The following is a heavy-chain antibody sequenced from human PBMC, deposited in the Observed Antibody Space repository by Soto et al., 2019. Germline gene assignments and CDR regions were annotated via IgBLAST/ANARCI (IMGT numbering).Heavy chain of an antibody. J-gene: IGHJ6*03. D-gene: IGHD2-2*01. CDR2: ISGSGGST. CDR1: GFTFSSYA. CDR3: AKGVVVPAAMRIRTMTTVTTGSYYYYYMDV. Sequence: PGGSLRLSCAASGFTFSSYAMSWVRQAPGKGLEWVSAISGSGGSTYYADSVKGRFTISRDNSKNTLYLQMNSLRAEDTAVYYCAKGVVVPAAMRIRTMTTVTTGSYYYYYMDVWGKGTTVTVSS. V-gene: IGHV3-23*01.